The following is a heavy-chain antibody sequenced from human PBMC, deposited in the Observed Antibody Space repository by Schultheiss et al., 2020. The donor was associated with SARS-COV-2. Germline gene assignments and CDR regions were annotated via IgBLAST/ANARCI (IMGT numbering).Heavy chain of an antibody. CDR2: INHSGST. J-gene: IGHJ3*02. D-gene: IGHD1-26*01. Sequence: GSLRLSCAVYGGSFSGYYWSWIRQPPGKGLEWIGEINHSGSTNYNPSLKSRVTISVDTSKNQFSLKLSSVTAADTAVYFCAREGGSYLADAFDIWGQGTMVTVSS. CDR3: AREGGSYLADAFDI. CDR1: GGSFSGYY. V-gene: IGHV4-34*01.